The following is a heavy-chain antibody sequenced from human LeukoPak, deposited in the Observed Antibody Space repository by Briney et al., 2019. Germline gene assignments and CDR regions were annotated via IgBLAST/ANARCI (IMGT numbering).Heavy chain of an antibody. D-gene: IGHD2-15*01. Sequence: GGSLRLSCAASGFTFSSSTMNWVRQAPGKGLEWVSSISGSSSHIYYADSVKGRFTISRDNAKNSLFLQMSSLRVEDTAVYYCARLSYSSRPDAFDIWGQGTMVTVSS. CDR2: ISGSSSHI. CDR3: ARLSYSSRPDAFDI. CDR1: GFTFSSST. J-gene: IGHJ3*02. V-gene: IGHV3-21*01.